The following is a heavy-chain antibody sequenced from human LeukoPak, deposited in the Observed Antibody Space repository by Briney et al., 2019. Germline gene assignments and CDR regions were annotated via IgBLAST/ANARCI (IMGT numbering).Heavy chain of an antibody. J-gene: IGHJ4*02. CDR1: GFTFSSYS. Sequence: GGSLRLSCAASGFTFSSYSMNWVRQAPGKGLEWVSSISSSSSYIYYAVSLKGRFTISRDNAKNSLYLQMNSLRAEDTAVYYCARVLGWATDYWGQGTLVTVSS. CDR3: ARVLGWATDY. V-gene: IGHV3-21*01. D-gene: IGHD5-12*01. CDR2: ISSSSSYI.